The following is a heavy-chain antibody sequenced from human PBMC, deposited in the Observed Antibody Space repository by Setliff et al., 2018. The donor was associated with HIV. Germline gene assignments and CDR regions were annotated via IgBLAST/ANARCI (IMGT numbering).Heavy chain of an antibody. Sequence: PSETLSLTCAVSGGSLSSDNWWTWVRQPPGKGLGWIGEIYHTEYTNYSPSLKSRVSMSVDRSKNQFSLNLTSVTAAGTAVYYCARGHCSGTNCYGVDYYGMDVWGQGTTVTVSS. V-gene: IGHV4-4*02. J-gene: IGHJ6*02. D-gene: IGHD2-2*01. CDR2: IYHTEYT. CDR3: ARGHCSGTNCYGVDYYGMDV. CDR1: GGSLSSDNW.